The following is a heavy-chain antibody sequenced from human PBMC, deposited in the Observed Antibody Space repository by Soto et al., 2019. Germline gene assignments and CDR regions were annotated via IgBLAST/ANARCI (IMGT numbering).Heavy chain of an antibody. Sequence: GASVKVSCKASGGTFSSYAISWVRQAPGQGLEWMGGIIPIFGTANYAQKFQGRVTITADESTSTAYMELSSLRSEDTAVYYCASESSGWYRYYFDYWGQGTLVTVSS. CDR3: ASESSGWYRYYFDY. CDR1: GGTFSSYA. J-gene: IGHJ4*02. D-gene: IGHD6-19*01. CDR2: IIPIFGTA. V-gene: IGHV1-69*13.